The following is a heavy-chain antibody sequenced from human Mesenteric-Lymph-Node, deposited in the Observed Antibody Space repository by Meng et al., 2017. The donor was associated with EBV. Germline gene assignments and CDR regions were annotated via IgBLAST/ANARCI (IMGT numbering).Heavy chain of an antibody. V-gene: IGHV3-74*01. Sequence: EVPLVVAGGAVVQPGACLRLSCGGSGYTFSQYWMHWVRQAPGMGLEWVSRPNEDGATTTYADSVRGRFTISRDNAEYKLYLQMNSLRAEDKAVYSTSRALVGSDDSWGQGTLVTVSS. CDR3: SRALVGSDDS. CDR2: PNEDGATT. D-gene: IGHD2-8*02. CDR1: GYTFSQYW. J-gene: IGHJ5*01.